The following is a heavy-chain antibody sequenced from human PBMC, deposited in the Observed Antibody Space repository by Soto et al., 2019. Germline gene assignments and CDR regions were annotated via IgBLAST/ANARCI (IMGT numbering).Heavy chain of an antibody. CDR3: ARDGDYGDYAAHFDY. D-gene: IGHD4-17*01. Sequence: GGSLRLSCAASGFTFSSYAMHWVRQAPGKGLEWVAVISYGGSNKYYADSVKGRFTISRDNSKNTLYLQMNSLRAEDTAVYYCARDGDYGDYAAHFDYWGQGTLVTVSS. CDR2: ISYGGSNK. V-gene: IGHV3-30-3*01. CDR1: GFTFSSYA. J-gene: IGHJ4*02.